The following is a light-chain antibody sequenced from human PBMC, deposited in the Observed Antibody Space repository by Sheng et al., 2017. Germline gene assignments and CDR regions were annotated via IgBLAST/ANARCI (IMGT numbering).Light chain of an antibody. V-gene: IGLV1-40*01. CDR3: QSYDSSLSVWV. CDR1: SSNIGPDYV. J-gene: IGLJ3*02. CDR2: GNN. Sequence: QSVLTQPPSVSGAPGQRVTIPCTGSSSNIGPDYVVSWYQHLPGTAPKLLIYGNNNRPSGVPDRFSGSKSGTSASLAITGLQAEDEADYYCQSYDSSLSVWVFGGGTHADRP.